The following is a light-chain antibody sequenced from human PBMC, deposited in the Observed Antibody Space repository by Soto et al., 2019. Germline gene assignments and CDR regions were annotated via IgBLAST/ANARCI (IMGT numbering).Light chain of an antibody. V-gene: IGLV2-14*03. Sequence: QSALTQPASVSGSPGQSITISCIGTSSDIGDYNYVSWYQQHPRKAPKLLIYDVSNRPSGVSNRFSGSKSGNTASLTISGLQAEDEADYYCSSYTSSSTWVFGGGTKVTVL. CDR1: SSDIGDYNY. CDR3: SSYTSSSTWV. J-gene: IGLJ3*02. CDR2: DVS.